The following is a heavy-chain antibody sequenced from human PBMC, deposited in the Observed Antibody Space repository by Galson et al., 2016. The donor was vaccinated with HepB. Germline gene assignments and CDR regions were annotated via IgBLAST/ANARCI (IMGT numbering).Heavy chain of an antibody. CDR3: ARDIVVVPGRDAFDI. CDR1: GFIVSSNY. Sequence: SLRLSCAASGFIVSSNYMSWVRQAPGKGLEWVSVIYSGGSTYYADSVKGRFTISRDNSKNTLYLQMNSLRAEDTAVYYCARDIVVVPGRDAFDIWGQGTMVTVSS. V-gene: IGHV3-53*01. J-gene: IGHJ3*02. CDR2: IYSGGST. D-gene: IGHD2-2*01.